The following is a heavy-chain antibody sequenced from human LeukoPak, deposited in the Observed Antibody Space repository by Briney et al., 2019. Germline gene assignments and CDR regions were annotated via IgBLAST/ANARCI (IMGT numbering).Heavy chain of an antibody. CDR1: GFTFSSYA. V-gene: IGHV3-23*01. CDR2: ISGSGGST. Sequence: PGGSLRLSCAASGFTFSSYAMSWVRQAPGRGLEWVSAISGSGGSTYYADSVKGRFTISRDNSKNTLYLQMDSLRAGDTAVYYCVATVTVLDYWGQGTLVTVSS. D-gene: IGHD4-17*01. J-gene: IGHJ4*02. CDR3: VATVTVLDY.